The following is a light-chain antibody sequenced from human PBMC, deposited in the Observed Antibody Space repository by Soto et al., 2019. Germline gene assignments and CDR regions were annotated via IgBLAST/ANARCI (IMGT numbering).Light chain of an antibody. J-gene: IGKJ1*01. CDR2: WAS. CDR1: QRVLYSSNNKNY. Sequence: DIVMTQSPDSLSVSLGERATINCKSSQRVLYSSNNKNYLGWYQQKPGQHPKLLIYWASTRESGVPDRFSVSGSGTDFTLTISSLQAEDVAGYYCQQYYNTPLTFGQGTKVEIK. CDR3: QQYYNTPLT. V-gene: IGKV4-1*01.